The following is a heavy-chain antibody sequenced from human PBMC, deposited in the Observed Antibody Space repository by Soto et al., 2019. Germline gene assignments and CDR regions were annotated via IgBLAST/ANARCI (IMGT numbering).Heavy chain of an antibody. CDR3: ARPPGYISAWYYFDL. D-gene: IGHD6-19*01. Sequence: QVQLVQSGAEVKKPGASVKVSCEAAGYTFIDYYMHWVRQATGQGFEWMGRVSPKSGGTNYAQKFQGRVTMPWDTSPKTAYMELSSLMSEDTAVYYCARPPGYISAWYYFDLWGQGTLVTVSS. J-gene: IGHJ4*02. CDR2: VSPKSGGT. CDR1: GYTFIDYY. V-gene: IGHV1-2*02.